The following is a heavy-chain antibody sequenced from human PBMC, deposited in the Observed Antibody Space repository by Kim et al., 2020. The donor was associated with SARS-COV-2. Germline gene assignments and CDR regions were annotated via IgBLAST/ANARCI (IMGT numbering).Heavy chain of an antibody. J-gene: IGHJ4*02. D-gene: IGHD3-10*01. V-gene: IGHV4-59*08. CDR3: ARQRSGNYYVDY. Sequence: HTPPRNSRVPISVHTSKTQFSLKLSSVTAADTAVYYCARQRSGNYYVDYWGQGTLVTVSS.